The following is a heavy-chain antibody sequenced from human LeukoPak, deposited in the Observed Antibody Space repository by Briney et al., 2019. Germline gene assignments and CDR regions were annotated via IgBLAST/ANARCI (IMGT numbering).Heavy chain of an antibody. CDR3: ARARKAVAGSFHRDYYFDY. D-gene: IGHD6-19*01. V-gene: IGHV3-23*01. CDR2: ISGSGGST. J-gene: IGHJ4*02. Sequence: GGSLRLSCAASGFTFSSYAMSWGRQAPGKGLEWVSAISGSGGSTYYADSVKGRITISRDNSKNTLYVKMNSLRAEYTAVYYCARARKAVAGSFHRDYYFDYWGQGTLVSVSS. CDR1: GFTFSSYA.